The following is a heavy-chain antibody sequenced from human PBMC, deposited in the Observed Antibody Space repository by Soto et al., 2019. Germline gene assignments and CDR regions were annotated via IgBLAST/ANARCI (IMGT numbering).Heavy chain of an antibody. D-gene: IGHD2-2*02. CDR1: GYSFTSYW. CDR3: ARLLCLSTSCYTGSRHFFDY. Sequence: PGESLKISCKGSGYSFTSYWIGWVRQMPGKGLEWMGIIYPGDSDTRYSPSFQGQVTISADKSISTAYPQWSSLKASDTAMYYCARLLCLSTSCYTGSRHFFDYWGQGALVPVSS. J-gene: IGHJ4*02. CDR2: IYPGDSDT. V-gene: IGHV5-51*01.